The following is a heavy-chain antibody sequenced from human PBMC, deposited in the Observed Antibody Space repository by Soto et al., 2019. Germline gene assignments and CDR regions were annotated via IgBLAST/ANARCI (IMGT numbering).Heavy chain of an antibody. J-gene: IGHJ6*02. CDR2: IISSSSYI. V-gene: IGHV3-21*01. CDR1: GFTFSSYS. CDR3: ASTYYYDSSGYYFYYYYYGMDV. D-gene: IGHD3-22*01. Sequence: EVQLVESGGGLVKPGGSLRLSCAASGFTFSSYSMNWVRQAPGKGLEWVSSIISSSSYIYYADSVKGRFTISRDNAKNSLYLQMNSLRAEDTAVYYCASTYYYDSSGYYFYYYYYGMDVWGQGTTVTVSS.